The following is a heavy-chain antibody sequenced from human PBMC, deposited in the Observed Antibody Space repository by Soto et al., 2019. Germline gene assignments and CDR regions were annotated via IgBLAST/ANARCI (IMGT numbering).Heavy chain of an antibody. J-gene: IGHJ6*02. Sequence: SETLSLTCTVSGGSISSGDYYWSWIRQPPGKGLEWIGYIYYSGSTYYNPSLKSRVTISVDTSKNQFSLKLSSVTAADTAVYYCARAMVRGVIRYYYSGMVVGDQGTTVTVSS. CDR1: GGSISSGDYY. CDR3: ARAMVRGVIRYYYSGMVV. D-gene: IGHD3-10*01. CDR2: IYYSGST. V-gene: IGHV4-30-4*01.